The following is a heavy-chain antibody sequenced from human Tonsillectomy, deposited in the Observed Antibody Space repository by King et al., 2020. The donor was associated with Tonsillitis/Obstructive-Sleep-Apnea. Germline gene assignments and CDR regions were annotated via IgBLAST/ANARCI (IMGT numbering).Heavy chain of an antibody. CDR1: GYTLIELS. V-gene: IGHV1-24*01. J-gene: IGHJ4*02. CDR2: FDPEDGDT. D-gene: IGHD3-22*01. CDR3: ATVIPTLYYYDSSGYYYFDY. Sequence: QLVQSGAEVKKPGASVKVSCKVSGYTLIELSMHWVRQAPGKGLEWMGGFDPEDGDTIYAQKFQGRVTMTEDTSTDTAYMELSRLRSEDTAVYYCATVIPTLYYYDSSGYYYFDYWGQGTLVTVSS.